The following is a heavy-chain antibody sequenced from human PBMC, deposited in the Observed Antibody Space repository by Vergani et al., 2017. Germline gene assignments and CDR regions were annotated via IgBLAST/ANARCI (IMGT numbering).Heavy chain of an antibody. CDR3: AKESAAVAGSPKTGFDY. J-gene: IGHJ4*02. CDR1: GFTFSSYA. Sequence: EVQLLESGGGLVQPGGSLRLSCAASGFTFSSYAMSWVRQAPGKGLEWVSAISGSGGSTYYADSVKGRFTISRDNSKNTLYLQMNSLRAEDTAVYYCAKESAAVAGSPKTGFDYWGQGTLVTVSS. CDR2: ISGSGGST. V-gene: IGHV3-23*01. D-gene: IGHD6-19*01.